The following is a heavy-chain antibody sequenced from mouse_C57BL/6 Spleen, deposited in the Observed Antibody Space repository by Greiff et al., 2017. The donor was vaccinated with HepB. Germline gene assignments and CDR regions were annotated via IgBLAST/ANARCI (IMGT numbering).Heavy chain of an antibody. D-gene: IGHD2-10*02. V-gene: IGHV5-12*01. CDR3: ERQYDY. Sequence: EVKVVESGGGLVQPGGSLKLSCAASGFTFSDYYMYWVRQTPEKRLEWVAYISNGGGSTYYPDTVKGRFTISRDNAKNTLYLQMSRLNSEDTARYYCERQYDYWGQGTLVTVSA. J-gene: IGHJ3*01. CDR2: ISNGGGST. CDR1: GFTFSDYY.